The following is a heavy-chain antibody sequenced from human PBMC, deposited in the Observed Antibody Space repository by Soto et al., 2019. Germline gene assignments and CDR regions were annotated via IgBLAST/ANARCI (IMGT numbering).Heavy chain of an antibody. Sequence: QVPLVQSGAEVKKPGASVKISCKGSGSTFTSYGITWVRQAPGQGLEWMGWISAHNGNTDYAQKLQGRVTVTRDTSTSTAYMELRSLRSDDTAVYYCARGRYGDYWGQGALVTVSS. V-gene: IGHV1-18*01. J-gene: IGHJ4*02. CDR2: ISAHNGNT. CDR1: GSTFTSYG. D-gene: IGHD1-1*01. CDR3: ARGRYGDY.